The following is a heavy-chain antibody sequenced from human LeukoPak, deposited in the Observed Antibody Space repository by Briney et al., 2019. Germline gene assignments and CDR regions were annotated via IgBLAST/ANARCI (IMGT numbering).Heavy chain of an antibody. CDR2: TYYRSKWYN. CDR3: ARGEQWLVLGGNYYYYMDV. J-gene: IGHJ6*03. Sequence: SQTLSLTCAISGDSVSSNSAAWNWIRQSPSRGLEWLGRTYYRSKWYNDYAVSVKSRITINPDTSKNQFSLQLNSVTPEDTAVYYCARGEQWLVLGGNYYYYMDVWGKGTTVTISS. CDR1: GDSVSSNSAA. V-gene: IGHV6-1*01. D-gene: IGHD6-19*01.